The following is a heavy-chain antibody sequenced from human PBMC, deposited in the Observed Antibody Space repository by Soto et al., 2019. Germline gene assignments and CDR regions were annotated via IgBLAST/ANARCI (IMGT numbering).Heavy chain of an antibody. CDR3: AKARSSGELGGYFFDY. V-gene: IGHV3-30*18. Sequence: GGSLRLSCAASGFTFSSEGMHWVRQAPGKGLEWVAVISYDGSNKYYADSVKGRFTISRDNSKNTLYLQMNSLRAEDTAVYYCAKARSSGELGGYFFDYWGQGTLVTVSS. J-gene: IGHJ4*02. D-gene: IGHD1-26*01. CDR2: ISYDGSNK. CDR1: GFTFSSEG.